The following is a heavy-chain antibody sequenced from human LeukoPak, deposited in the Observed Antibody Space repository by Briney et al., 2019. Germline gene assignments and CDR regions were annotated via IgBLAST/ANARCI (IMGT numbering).Heavy chain of an antibody. CDR3: ARGYDYVWGSSEFDY. CDR1: GHAFTFNS. J-gene: IGHJ4*02. D-gene: IGHD3-16*01. V-gene: IGHV1-2*04. Sequence: SENVSSKASGHAFTFNSLHLVRHAPAPGHEWTGWINSNRGGINYAHKLQGWVTMPRDTSISTAYMQLSRLRSDDTAVYYCARGYDYVWGSSEFDYWGQGTLVTVSS. CDR2: INSNRGGI.